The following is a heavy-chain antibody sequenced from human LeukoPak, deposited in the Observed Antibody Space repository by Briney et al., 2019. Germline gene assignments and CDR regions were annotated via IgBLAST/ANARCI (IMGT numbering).Heavy chain of an antibody. J-gene: IGHJ6*02. CDR1: GFIFDDYA. Sequence: PGRSLRLSCAASGFIFDDYAMHWVRQAPGKGLEWVSGISWNSGSIGYADSVKGRFTISRDNAKNSLYLQMNSLRAEDTALYYCAKDLTRTDSGWYSYYYYGMDVWGQGTTVTVSS. V-gene: IGHV3-9*01. D-gene: IGHD6-19*01. CDR2: ISWNSGSI. CDR3: AKDLTRTDSGWYSYYYYGMDV.